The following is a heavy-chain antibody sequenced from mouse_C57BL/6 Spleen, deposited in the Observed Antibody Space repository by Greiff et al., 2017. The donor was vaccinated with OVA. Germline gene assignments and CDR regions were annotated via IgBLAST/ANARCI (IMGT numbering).Heavy chain of an antibody. Sequence: VQLQQSGAELVKPGASVKISCKASGYAFSSYWMNWVKQRPGKGLEWIGQIYPGDGDTNYNGKFKGKATLTADKSSSTAYMQLSSLTSEDSAVYFCARQGLTTVVENYWGQGTTLTVSS. V-gene: IGHV1-80*01. CDR3: ARQGLTTVVENY. CDR1: GYAFSSYW. CDR2: IYPGDGDT. D-gene: IGHD1-1*01. J-gene: IGHJ2*01.